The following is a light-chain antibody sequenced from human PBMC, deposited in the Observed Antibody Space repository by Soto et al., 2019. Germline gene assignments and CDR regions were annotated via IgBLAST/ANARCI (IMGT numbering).Light chain of an antibody. CDR3: QQRSNWPPIT. CDR2: DAS. V-gene: IGKV3-11*01. CDR1: QSVETS. J-gene: IGKJ5*01. Sequence: DIVLTQSPPTLSLSPGERATLSCRASQSVETSLVWYQQRPGQAARRLIHDASHRAAGIPARFSGSGFGTDFTLTISSLEPEDAAVYYCQQRSNWPPITFGQGTRLEIK.